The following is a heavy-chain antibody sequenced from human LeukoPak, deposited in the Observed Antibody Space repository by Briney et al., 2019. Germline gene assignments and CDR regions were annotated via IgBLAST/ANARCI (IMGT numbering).Heavy chain of an antibody. Sequence: SETLSLTCTVSGDSISSRSYYWGWLRQPPWKGLEWIGSIYYSGSTYYSPSLKSRVAISVDTSKNQFSLNLRSVTATDTAVYYCARHGGSYYFDYWGQGTQVTVSS. J-gene: IGHJ4*02. D-gene: IGHD3-16*01. V-gene: IGHV4-39*01. CDR1: GDSISSRSYY. CDR2: IYYSGST. CDR3: ARHGGSYYFDY.